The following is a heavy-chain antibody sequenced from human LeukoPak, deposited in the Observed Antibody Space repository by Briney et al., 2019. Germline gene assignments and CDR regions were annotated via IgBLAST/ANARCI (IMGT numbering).Heavy chain of an antibody. J-gene: IGHJ3*02. D-gene: IGHD4-23*01. Sequence: SETLSLTCTVSGGSITSYYWSWIRQAAGKGLEWIGRIYTSGSTSYNPSLKSRVTMSVDTSKNQFSLKLSSVTAADTAVYYCARGSITVVPAFDIWGQGTVVTVSS. CDR2: IYTSGST. V-gene: IGHV4-4*07. CDR1: GGSITSYY. CDR3: ARGSITVVPAFDI.